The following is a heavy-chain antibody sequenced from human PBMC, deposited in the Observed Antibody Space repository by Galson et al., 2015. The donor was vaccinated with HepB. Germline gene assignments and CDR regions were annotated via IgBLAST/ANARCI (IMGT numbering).Heavy chain of an antibody. J-gene: IGHJ4*02. Sequence: SLRLSCAASGFTFSSYWMSWVRQAPGKGLEWVANIKQDGSEKYYVDSVKGRFTISRDNAKNSLYLQMNSLRAEDTAVYYCARDRAYSSSWYLSIFDYWGQGTLVTVSS. CDR2: IKQDGSEK. V-gene: IGHV3-7*01. CDR1: GFTFSSYW. D-gene: IGHD6-13*01. CDR3: ARDRAYSSSWYLSIFDY.